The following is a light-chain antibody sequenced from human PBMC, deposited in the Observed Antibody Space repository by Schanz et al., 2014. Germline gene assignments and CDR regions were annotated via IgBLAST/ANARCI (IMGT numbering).Light chain of an antibody. CDR3: SSSSGRYTFEL. Sequence: QSVLTQPPSASGSPGQSVTISCTGTSSDVGGYNFVSWYQQHPRKAPKLMIYEVTKRPSGVPDRFSGSKSGNTASLTVSGIQAEDEADYYCSSSSGRYTFELFGGGTKVTVL. J-gene: IGLJ3*02. V-gene: IGLV2-8*01. CDR1: SSDVGGYNF. CDR2: EVT.